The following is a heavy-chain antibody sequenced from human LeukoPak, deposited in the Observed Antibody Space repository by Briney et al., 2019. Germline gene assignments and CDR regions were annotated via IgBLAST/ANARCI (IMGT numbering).Heavy chain of an antibody. CDR2: INTDGSR. CDR3: AKDRDYYMDV. CDR1: GFTFSSYW. V-gene: IGHV3-74*01. J-gene: IGHJ6*03. Sequence: PGGSLRLSCAASGFTFSSYWMSWVRQAPGKGLVWVSRINTDGSRTDSVEGRFTISRDNAKNTLYLQMNSLRAEDTAVYYCAKDRDYYMDVWGKGTTVTVSS. D-gene: IGHD3-10*01.